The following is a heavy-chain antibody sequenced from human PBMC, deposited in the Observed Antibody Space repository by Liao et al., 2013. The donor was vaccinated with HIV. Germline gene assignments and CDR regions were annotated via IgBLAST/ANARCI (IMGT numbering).Heavy chain of an antibody. Sequence: QLQLQESGPGLVKPSETLSLTCTVSGGSISSYYWSWIRQPPGKGLEWIGYIYYSGSTNYNPSLKSRVTISVDTSKNQFSLKLSSVTAADTAVYYCARADYSLYNWFDPWGQGTLVTVSS. CDR3: ARADYSLYNWFDP. J-gene: IGHJ5*02. D-gene: IGHD2-15*01. V-gene: IGHV4-59*01. CDR2: IYYSGST. CDR1: GGSISSYY.